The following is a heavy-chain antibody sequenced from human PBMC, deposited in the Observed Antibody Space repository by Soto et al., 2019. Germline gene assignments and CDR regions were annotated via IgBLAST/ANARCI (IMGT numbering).Heavy chain of an antibody. J-gene: IGHJ4*02. V-gene: IGHV3-23*01. CDR3: AKDRAPYYYGSGTSPMDFDY. CDR1: GFTFNSYA. D-gene: IGHD3-10*01. Sequence: EVQLLESGGGLVQPGGSLRLSCAASGFTFNSYAMSWVRQAPGKGLEWVSAISGSGDNTYYADSVKVRFTISRDNSKKTLYLQMNSLRVEDTAVYYCAKDRAPYYYGSGTSPMDFDYWGQGTLVTVSS. CDR2: ISGSGDNT.